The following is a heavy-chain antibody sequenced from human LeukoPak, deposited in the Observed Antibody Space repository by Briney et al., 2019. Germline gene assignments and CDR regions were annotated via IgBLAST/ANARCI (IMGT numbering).Heavy chain of an antibody. J-gene: IGHJ6*03. D-gene: IGHD3-10*01. CDR2: ISGSGGST. CDR3: ARFAAGGSYYYYMDV. V-gene: IGHV3-23*01. Sequence: GGSLRLSCAASGFTFSSYAMSWVRQAPGKGLEWVSAISGSGGSTYYADSVKGRFTISRDNSKNTLYLQMNSLRADDTAVYYCARFAAGGSYYYYMDVWGKGTTVTVSS. CDR1: GFTFSSYA.